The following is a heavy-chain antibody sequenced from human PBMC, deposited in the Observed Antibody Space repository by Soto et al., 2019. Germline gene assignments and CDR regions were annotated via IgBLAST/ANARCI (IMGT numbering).Heavy chain of an antibody. J-gene: IGHJ6*02. D-gene: IGHD5-12*01. CDR3: ARHEHSGYDRYYFYSHMDA. CDR1: GYNFPTYW. V-gene: IGHV5-51*01. Sequence: PGESLKISCKGSGYNFPTYWIAWVRQMPGKGLEWMGIIYPGDSDVRYSPSFQGRVIISADKSISTAFLQWSSLKASDTAMYYCARHEHSGYDRYYFYSHMDAWGQGTTVTVSS. CDR2: IYPGDSDV.